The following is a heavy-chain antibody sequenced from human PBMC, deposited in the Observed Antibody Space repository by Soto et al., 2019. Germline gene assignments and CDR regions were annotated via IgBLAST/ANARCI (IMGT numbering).Heavy chain of an antibody. D-gene: IGHD6-13*01. CDR2: IIPIFGTA. J-gene: IGHJ6*02. CDR1: GGTFSSYA. Sequence: GASVKVSCKASGGTFSSYAISWVRQAPGQGLEWMGGIIPIFGTANYAQKFQGRVTITADESTSTAYMELSSLRSEDTAVYYCARGVAAAGRPGTENYYYYGMDVWGQGTTVTVAS. V-gene: IGHV1-69*13. CDR3: ARGVAAAGRPGTENYYYYGMDV.